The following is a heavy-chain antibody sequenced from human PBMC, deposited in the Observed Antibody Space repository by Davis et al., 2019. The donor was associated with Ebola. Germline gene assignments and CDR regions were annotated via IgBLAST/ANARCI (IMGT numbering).Heavy chain of an antibody. CDR2: VYYSGST. CDR1: GGSITSNY. V-gene: IGHV4-59*01. CDR3: ARFRAALDS. Sequence: MPSETLSLTCTVSGGSITSNYWSWIRQSPGKGLEWIGYVYYSGSTIYNPSLKSRVTLSIDTSKNQFSLKLTSVTAADTAVYYCARFRAALDSWGQGTLVTVSS. J-gene: IGHJ4*02. D-gene: IGHD2-15*01.